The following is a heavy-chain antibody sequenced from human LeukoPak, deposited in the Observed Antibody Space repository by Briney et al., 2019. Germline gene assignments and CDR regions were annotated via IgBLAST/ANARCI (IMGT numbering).Heavy chain of an antibody. J-gene: IGHJ4*02. D-gene: IGHD1-26*01. V-gene: IGHV3-53*01. CDR3: ASSGSYFPYYFDY. Sequence: GGSLRLSCAASGFTVSSNYMSCVRQAPGKGLEWGSVIYSGGSTYYADSVKGRFTISRDNSKNTLYLQMNSLRAEDTAVYYCASSGSYFPYYFDYWGQGTRVTVSS. CDR1: GFTVSSNY. CDR2: IYSGGST.